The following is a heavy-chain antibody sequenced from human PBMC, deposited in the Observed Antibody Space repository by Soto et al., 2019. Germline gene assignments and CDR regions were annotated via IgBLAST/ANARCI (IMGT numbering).Heavy chain of an antibody. Sequence: QVQLVQSGAEVKKPGASVKVSCKASGYTFTDYYIHWVRQAHGQGLEWMGMINPSAGRTDYAQKFRGRVTMTRDTSTGTVYMELSSLRSEDTAVYYCARPPFPGCINAVCYPFDYWGQGTLVTVSS. CDR1: GYTFTDYY. D-gene: IGHD2-8*01. CDR3: ARPPFPGCINAVCYPFDY. CDR2: INPSAGRT. V-gene: IGHV1-46*01. J-gene: IGHJ4*02.